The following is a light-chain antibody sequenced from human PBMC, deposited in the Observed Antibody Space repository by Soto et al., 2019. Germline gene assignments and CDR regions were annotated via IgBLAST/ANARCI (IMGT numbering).Light chain of an antibody. CDR1: SGHSSYA. CDR3: QTWGTGFQV. J-gene: IGLJ2*01. Sequence: QSVLTQSPSASASLGASVKLTCTLSSGHSSYAIAWHQKQPGKGPRYLMDLNNDGSHTKGDGIPDRFSGSSSGAERYLIISSLRSEDWADYSWQTWGTGFQVFGGGTKLTAL. V-gene: IGLV4-69*01. CDR2: LNNDGSH.